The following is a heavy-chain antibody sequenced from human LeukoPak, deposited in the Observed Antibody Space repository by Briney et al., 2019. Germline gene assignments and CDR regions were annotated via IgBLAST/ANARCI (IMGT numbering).Heavy chain of an antibody. V-gene: IGHV4-39*01. CDR1: GGSISSSPYY. CDR2: IYYRGST. Sequence: PSETLSLTCTVSGGSISSSPYYWGWIRQPPGTGLEWIETIYYRGSTYSNPSLNSRVTISLDTSKNQFSLRLRSVTAADTALYYCARHYLSDGILSTFDPWGQGTLVTVSS. J-gene: IGHJ5*02. D-gene: IGHD2-2*01. CDR3: ARHYLSDGILSTFDP.